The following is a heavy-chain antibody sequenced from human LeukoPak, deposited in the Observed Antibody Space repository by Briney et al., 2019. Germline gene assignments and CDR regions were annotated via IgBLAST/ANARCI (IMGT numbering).Heavy chain of an antibody. CDR3: ARRGIVAATQDYYFDY. V-gene: IGHV5-51*01. J-gene: IGHJ4*02. CDR2: IYPGDSDT. CDR1: GYSFTSYW. D-gene: IGHD5-12*01. Sequence: GESLKISYKGSGYSFTSYWIGWVRQMPGKGLEWMGIIYPGDSDTRYSPSFQGQVTISADKSISTAYLQWSSLKASDTAMYYCARRGIVAATQDYYFDYWGQGTLVTVSS.